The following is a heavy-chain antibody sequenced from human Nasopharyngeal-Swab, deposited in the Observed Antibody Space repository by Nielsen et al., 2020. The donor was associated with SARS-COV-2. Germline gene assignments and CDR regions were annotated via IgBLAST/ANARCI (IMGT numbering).Heavy chain of an antibody. D-gene: IGHD6-19*01. CDR3: ARRYNRGWDSWFDP. CDR1: GASISSLTYY. V-gene: IGHV4-39*07. CDR2: IDYSGSS. Sequence: SETLSLTCTVSGASISSLTYYWAWIRQPPGKGLEWIGSIDYSGSSFYNPSLESRVAISIDTSKNQFSLKLKSVTAADTAVYYCARRYNRGWDSWFDPWGQGTLVTVSS. J-gene: IGHJ5*02.